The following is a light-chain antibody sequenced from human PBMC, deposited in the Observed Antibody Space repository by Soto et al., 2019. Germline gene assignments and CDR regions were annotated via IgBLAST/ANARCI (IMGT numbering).Light chain of an antibody. CDR2: GAS. Sequence: EIVMTQSPATLSVSPGERATLSCRASQTVSSNLAWYQQKPGQAPGLLIHGASTRAAGIPARFSGSGSGTEFTLTISSLQSEDFAGYYCQQYNDWPPFTVGPGTRVDIK. V-gene: IGKV3-15*01. J-gene: IGKJ3*01. CDR1: QTVSSN. CDR3: QQYNDWPPFT.